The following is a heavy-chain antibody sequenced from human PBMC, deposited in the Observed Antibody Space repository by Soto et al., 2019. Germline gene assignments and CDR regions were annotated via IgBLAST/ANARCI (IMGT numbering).Heavy chain of an antibody. Sequence: VGSLRLSCAASGFTFDDYTLHWVRQAPGKGLEWVSLISWDGGSTYYADSVKGRFTISRDNSKNSLYLQMNSLRTEDTALYYCAKADRVNQLLYDYWGQGTLVTVSS. D-gene: IGHD2-2*02. CDR2: ISWDGGST. V-gene: IGHV3-43*01. CDR3: AKADRVNQLLYDY. CDR1: GFTFDDYT. J-gene: IGHJ4*02.